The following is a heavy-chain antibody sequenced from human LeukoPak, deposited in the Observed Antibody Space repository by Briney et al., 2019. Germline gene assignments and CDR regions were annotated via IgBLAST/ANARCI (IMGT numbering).Heavy chain of an antibody. CDR3: ARGDYYDSSGTFDY. CDR1: GYILSKLS. V-gene: IGHV1-24*01. J-gene: IGHJ4*02. Sequence: RASVKVSCKVSGYILSKLSMHWVRQAPGKGLEWMGGFDPEDGETIYAQKFQGRVTMTDDISTDIAYMDLNSLRAEDTAVYYCARGDYYDSSGTFDYWGQGTLVTVSS. D-gene: IGHD3-22*01. CDR2: FDPEDGET.